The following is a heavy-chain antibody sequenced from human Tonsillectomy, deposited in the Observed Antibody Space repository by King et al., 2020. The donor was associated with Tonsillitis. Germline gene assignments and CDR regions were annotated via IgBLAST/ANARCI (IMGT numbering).Heavy chain of an antibody. V-gene: IGHV3-15*07. CDR3: ITDSYSSSWTSFDY. Sequence: VQLVESGGGLVKPGGSLRLSCAASGFTLNNAWMNWVRQAPGKGLEWVGRIKSKTDGGTTDYAAPVKGRFTISRGTSKNTLYLQMNSLKTEDTAIYYCITDSYSSSWTSFDYWGQGTLVTVSS. D-gene: IGHD6-13*01. CDR2: IKSKTDGGTT. CDR1: GFTLNNAW. J-gene: IGHJ4*02.